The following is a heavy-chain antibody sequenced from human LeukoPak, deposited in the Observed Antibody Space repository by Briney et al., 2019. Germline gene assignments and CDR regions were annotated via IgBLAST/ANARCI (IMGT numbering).Heavy chain of an antibody. V-gene: IGHV4-4*07. J-gene: IGHJ3*02. CDR1: GGSIDSHY. D-gene: IGHD4-17*01. CDR3: ARDKSPDYGDYLSTPDAFDI. CDR2: IYTSGST. Sequence: SETLSLTCTVSGGSIDSHYWSWNRQSAGKGLEWIGRIYTSGSTNYNPSLKSRVTMSVDTSKNQFSLKLSSVTAADTAVYYCARDKSPDYGDYLSTPDAFDIWGQGTMVTVSS.